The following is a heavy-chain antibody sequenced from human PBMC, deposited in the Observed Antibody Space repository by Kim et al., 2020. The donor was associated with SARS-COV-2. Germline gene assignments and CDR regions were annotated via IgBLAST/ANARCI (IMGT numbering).Heavy chain of an antibody. CDR3: ARSSLIVVVITPDAFDI. V-gene: IGHV4-39*01. CDR2: FHYSGSA. CDR1: GGSISSSSYY. Sequence: SETLSLTCTVSGGSISSSSYYWGWIRQPPGKGLEWIGSFHYSGSAYYNPSLNSRLTMSIDTSNNQFSLNLRSVTAADTSVYYCARSSLIVVVITPDAFDIWGQGTMVTVSS. J-gene: IGHJ3*02. D-gene: IGHD3-22*01.